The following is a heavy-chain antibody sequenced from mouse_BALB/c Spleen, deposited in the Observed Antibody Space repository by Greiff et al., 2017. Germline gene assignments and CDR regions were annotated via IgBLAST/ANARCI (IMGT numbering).Heavy chain of an antibody. CDR1: GFNIKDTY. CDR2: IDPANGNT. Sequence: EVKLMESGAELVKPGASVKLSCTASGFNIKDTYMHWVKQRPEQGLEWIGRIDPANGNTKYDPKFQGKATITADTSSNTAYLQLSSLTSEDTAVYYCASSARAFAYWGQGTLVTVSA. D-gene: IGHD3-1*01. V-gene: IGHV14-3*02. J-gene: IGHJ3*01. CDR3: ASSARAFAY.